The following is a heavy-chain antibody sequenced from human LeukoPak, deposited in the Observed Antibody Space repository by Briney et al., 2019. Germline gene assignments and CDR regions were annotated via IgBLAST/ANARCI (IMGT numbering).Heavy chain of an antibody. CDR2: TNPNSGHT. V-gene: IGHV1-8*03. CDR1: GYTFTTYD. D-gene: IGHD6-19*01. Sequence: ASVKVSCKASGYTFTTYDINWVRQAPGQGLEWMGWTNPNSGHTGYAQKFQGRLTITRDTSISTAYMELSSLRSGDTAVYYCARVAGSIDYWGQGTLVTVSS. CDR3: ARVAGSIDY. J-gene: IGHJ4*02.